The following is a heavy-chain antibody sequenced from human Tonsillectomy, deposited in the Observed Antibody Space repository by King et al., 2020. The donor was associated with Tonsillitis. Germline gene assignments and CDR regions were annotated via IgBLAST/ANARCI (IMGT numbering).Heavy chain of an antibody. J-gene: IGHJ4*02. CDR1: GFTFSTYG. V-gene: IGHV3-23*04. CDR3: VKDGLEIGGYYTGHS. Sequence: DVQLVESGGGLVQPGGSLRLSCVASGFTFSTYGMTWVRQAPGVGLEWVSTVSGSDGSTHYGDSVKGRFTISRDNTKKTLYLQMNSLRAEDTAVYYCVKDGLEIGGYYTGHSWGQGTLVTVSA. CDR2: VSGSDGST. D-gene: IGHD3-3*01.